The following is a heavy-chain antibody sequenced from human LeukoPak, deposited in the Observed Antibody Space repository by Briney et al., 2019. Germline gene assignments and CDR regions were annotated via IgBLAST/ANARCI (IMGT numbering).Heavy chain of an antibody. J-gene: IGHJ3*02. V-gene: IGHV3-48*03. CDR1: GFTFSSYE. D-gene: IGHD2-2*02. CDR2: ISSSGSTI. Sequence: GGSLRLSCAASGFTFSSYEMNWVRQAPGKGLEWVSYISSSGSTIYYADSVKGRFTISRDNAKNSLYLQMNSLRAEDTAVYYCARDPERRYCSSTSCYNDAFDIWGQGTMVTVFS. CDR3: ARDPERRYCSSTSCYNDAFDI.